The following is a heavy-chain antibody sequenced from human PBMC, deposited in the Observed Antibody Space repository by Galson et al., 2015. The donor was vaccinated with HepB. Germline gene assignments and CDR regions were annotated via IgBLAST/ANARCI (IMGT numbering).Heavy chain of an antibody. J-gene: IGHJ5*02. Sequence: SVKVSCKASGYTFTGYYMHWVRQAPGQGLEWMGWINPNSGGTNYAQKFQGRVTMTRDTSISTAYMDLSSLRSDDTAVYYCARGGAGAAAVIYNWFDPWGQGTLVTVSS. V-gene: IGHV1-2*02. CDR1: GYTFTGYY. CDR2: INPNSGGT. D-gene: IGHD6-13*01. CDR3: ARGGAGAAAVIYNWFDP.